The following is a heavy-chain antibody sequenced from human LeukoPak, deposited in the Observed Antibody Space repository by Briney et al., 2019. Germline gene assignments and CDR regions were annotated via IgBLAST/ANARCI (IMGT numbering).Heavy chain of an antibody. J-gene: IGHJ4*02. CDR1: GGSISSYY. D-gene: IGHD4-17*01. Sequence: SETLSLTCTVSGGSISSYYWSWLRQPPGKGLEWIGYIYYSGSTNYNPSLKSRVTISVDTSKNQFSLKLSSVTAADTAVYYCARGRTVTYDYWGQGTLVSVSS. CDR2: IYYSGST. V-gene: IGHV4-59*12. CDR3: ARGRTVTYDY.